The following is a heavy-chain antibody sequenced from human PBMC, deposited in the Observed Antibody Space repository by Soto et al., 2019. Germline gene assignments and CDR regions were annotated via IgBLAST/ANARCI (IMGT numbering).Heavy chain of an antibody. J-gene: IGHJ2*01. Sequence: EVQLLESGGGLVQPGGSLRLSCAASGFTFYHHAMTWVRQAPGKGLEWVATISGVGDAPYYADSVRGRFTISRDNSRNTVSLLVNSLRAEDTAIYFCVRKAIGSTLTPYYWYFDFWGRGTLVSVSS. CDR1: GFTFYHHA. V-gene: IGHV3-23*01. CDR3: VRKAIGSTLTPYYWYFDF. D-gene: IGHD4-17*01. CDR2: ISGVGDAP.